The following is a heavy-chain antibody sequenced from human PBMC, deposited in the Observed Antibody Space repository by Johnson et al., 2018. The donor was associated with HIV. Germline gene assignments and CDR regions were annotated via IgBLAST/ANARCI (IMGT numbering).Heavy chain of an antibody. CDR1: GFTFTNAW. Sequence: QVQLVESGGDLVKPGGSLRLSCAASGFTFTNAWMNWVRQAPGKGLEWVAVISYDGGNKYYADSVKGRFTISRDNSKNTLYLQMNSLRVEDTAVYYCARDHGQLWLLPAFDIWGQGTMVTVSS. D-gene: IGHD5-18*01. CDR2: ISYDGGNK. J-gene: IGHJ3*02. CDR3: ARDHGQLWLLPAFDI. V-gene: IGHV3-30*03.